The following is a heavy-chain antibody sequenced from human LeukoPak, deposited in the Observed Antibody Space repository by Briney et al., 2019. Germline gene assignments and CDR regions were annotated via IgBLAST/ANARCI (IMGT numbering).Heavy chain of an antibody. V-gene: IGHV3-30*02. J-gene: IGHJ3*02. CDR3: AKRASRIGGCDWDDACDI. Sequence: GGSLRHSCAASGFTFSSYGMHWVRPAPGKGLEWVAFMRYDGSNKYYADSVKGRFTISRDNSKNTLYLQMNSLRAEDTAVYYCAKRASRIGGCDWDDACDIWGQGTMVTVSS. D-gene: IGHD5-12*01. CDR1: GFTFSSYG. CDR2: MRYDGSNK.